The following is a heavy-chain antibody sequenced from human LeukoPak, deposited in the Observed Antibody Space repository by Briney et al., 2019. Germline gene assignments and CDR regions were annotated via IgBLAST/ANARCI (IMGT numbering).Heavy chain of an antibody. D-gene: IGHD6-6*01. CDR3: AKDLYSSWAGGLDY. V-gene: IGHV3-23*01. Sequence: PGGSLRLSCAASGFTFSSYAMSWVRQAPGKGLEWVSAISGSGGSTYYADSVKGRFTISRDNSKNTLYLQMNSLRAEDTAVYYCAKDLYSSWAGGLDYWGQGTLVTVSS. CDR1: GFTFSSYA. J-gene: IGHJ4*02. CDR2: ISGSGGST.